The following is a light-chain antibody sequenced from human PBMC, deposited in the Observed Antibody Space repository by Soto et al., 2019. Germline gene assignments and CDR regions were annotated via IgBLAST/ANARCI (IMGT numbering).Light chain of an antibody. CDR3: AAWDDSLSGRV. Sequence: QTVVTQPPSASGTPGQRVTISCSGSSSNIGTNFVSWYQQLPGAAPKLLFDSNNQRPSGVPDRFSGSQSGTSASLAISGLRSEDEANYYCAAWDDSLSGRVFGGGTKVTVL. CDR1: SSNIGTNF. J-gene: IGLJ2*01. CDR2: SNN. V-gene: IGLV1-47*02.